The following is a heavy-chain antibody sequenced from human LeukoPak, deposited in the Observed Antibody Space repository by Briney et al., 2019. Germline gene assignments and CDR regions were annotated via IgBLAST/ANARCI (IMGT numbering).Heavy chain of an antibody. Sequence: PSETLSLTCAVYGGSFSGYYWSWIRQPPGKGLEWIGEINHSGSTNYNPSLKSRVTISVDTSKNQFSLKLSSVTAADTAVYYCARANIVVVVAATQYYYYMDVWGKGTTVTVSS. CDR2: INHSGST. CDR1: GGSFSGYY. D-gene: IGHD2-15*01. CDR3: ARANIVVVVAATQYYYYMDV. J-gene: IGHJ6*03. V-gene: IGHV4-34*01.